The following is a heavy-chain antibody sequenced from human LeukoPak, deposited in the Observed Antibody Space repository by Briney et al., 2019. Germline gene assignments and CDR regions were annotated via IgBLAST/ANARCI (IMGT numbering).Heavy chain of an antibody. CDR2: ISSSSSYI. J-gene: IGHJ4*02. Sequence: PGGSLRLSCAASGFTFSSYAMSWVRQAPGKGLEWVSSISSSSSYIYYADSVKGRFTISRDNAKNSLYLQMNSLRAEDTAVYYCASTSYPYDFWSGYYITHYWGQGTLVTVSS. D-gene: IGHD3-3*01. CDR1: GFTFSSYA. CDR3: ASTSYPYDFWSGYYITHY. V-gene: IGHV3-21*01.